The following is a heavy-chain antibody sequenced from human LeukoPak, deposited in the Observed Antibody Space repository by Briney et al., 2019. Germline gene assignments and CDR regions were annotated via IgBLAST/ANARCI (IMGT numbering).Heavy chain of an antibody. CDR3: AREISDAFDI. D-gene: IGHD3-3*01. CDR1: GGSLSSSSYY. CDR2: IYYSGST. Sequence: SETLSLTCTVSGGSLSSSSYYWGWLRQPPGRGLEWIGSIYYSGSTYYNPSLKSRVTISVDTSKNQFSLKLSSVTAADTAVYYCAREISDAFDIWGQGTMVTVSS. J-gene: IGHJ3*02. V-gene: IGHV4-39*07.